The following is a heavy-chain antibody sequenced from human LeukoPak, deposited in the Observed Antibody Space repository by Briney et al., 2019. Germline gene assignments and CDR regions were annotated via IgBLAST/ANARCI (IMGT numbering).Heavy chain of an antibody. J-gene: IGHJ4*02. CDR3: ARSLGYCSSTSCYIRAIDY. V-gene: IGHV3-23*01. Sequence: GESLRLSCIGTGFTFSSDAMGWVRQAPGKGLEWVSGISGSGGSTYYADSVKGRFTISRDNSKDTLYLQINSLRAEDTAVYYCARSLGYCSSTSCYIRAIDYWGQGTLVTVSS. CDR2: ISGSGGST. D-gene: IGHD2-2*01. CDR1: GFTFSSDA.